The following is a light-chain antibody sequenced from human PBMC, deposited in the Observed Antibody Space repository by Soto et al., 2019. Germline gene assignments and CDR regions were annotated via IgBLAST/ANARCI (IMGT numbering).Light chain of an antibody. CDR3: LQTIQLPLT. J-gene: IGKJ4*01. V-gene: IGKV2D-29*01. CDR2: EIS. Sequence: EIVLTQTPLSLSVTPGQSASISCRSSHNLRHSDGRTYVYWYVQRPGQPPQLLIYEISNRFSGVPDRFGGYGAGTDFTLEIKRVEAEDVGFYYCLQTIQLPLTFGGGTKVEIK. CDR1: HNLRHSDGRTY.